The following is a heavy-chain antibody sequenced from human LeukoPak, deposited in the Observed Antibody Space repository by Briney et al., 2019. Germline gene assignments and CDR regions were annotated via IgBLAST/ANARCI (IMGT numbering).Heavy chain of an antibody. CDR1: GFTFSSCA. D-gene: IGHD5-18*01. Sequence: HPGGSLRLSCAASGFTFSSCAMHWARQAPGKGLEWVAVISYDGDNKYFADSVKGRFIISRDNSKNTLYLQMNSLRAEDTAVYFCARDPKGGFSYGWGAFDIWGQGTMVTVFS. CDR3: ARDPKGGFSYGWGAFDI. CDR2: ISYDGDNK. V-gene: IGHV3-30-3*01. J-gene: IGHJ3*02.